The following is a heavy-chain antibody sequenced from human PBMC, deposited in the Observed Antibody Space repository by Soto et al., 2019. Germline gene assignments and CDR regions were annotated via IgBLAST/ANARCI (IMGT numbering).Heavy chain of an antibody. V-gene: IGHV4-31*03. Sequence: PSETLSLTCTVSGGSISSGGYYWSWIRQHPGKGLEWIGYIYYSGSTYYNPSLKSRVTISVDTSKNQFSLKLSSVTAADTAVYYCARSLSSGWYYFDYWGQGTLVTVSS. CDR3: ARSLSSGWYYFDY. CDR2: IYYSGST. J-gene: IGHJ4*02. CDR1: GGSISSGGYY. D-gene: IGHD6-19*01.